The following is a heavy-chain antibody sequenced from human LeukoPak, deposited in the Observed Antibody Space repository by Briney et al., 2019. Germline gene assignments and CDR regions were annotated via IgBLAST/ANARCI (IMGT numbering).Heavy chain of an antibody. D-gene: IGHD3-10*02. V-gene: IGHV3-48*03. Sequence: GGSLRLSCAASGFTFCSYEMNGVRQAPGKGLEWVSYISSSGSTIYYADSVKGRFTISRDNAKNSMYLQMNSLRAEDTAVYYCAELGITMIGGVWGKGTTVAISS. CDR3: AELGITMIGGV. CDR1: GFTFCSYE. CDR2: ISSSGSTI. J-gene: IGHJ6*04.